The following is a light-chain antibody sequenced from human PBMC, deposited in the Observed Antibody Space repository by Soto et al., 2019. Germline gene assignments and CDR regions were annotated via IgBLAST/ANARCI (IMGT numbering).Light chain of an antibody. CDR3: QQCYSPPWT. CDR1: QSVLVSSMNENC. J-gene: IGKJ1*01. V-gene: IGKV4-1*01. Sequence: DIVMTQSPASLAVSLGERAAIKCKSSQSVLVSSMNENCLGWYQQKPGQPPKLLIYWASTRASGVPDRFSGSGSGTDFTLTITNLQAEDVAVYYCQQCYSPPWTFGQGTQVEIK. CDR2: WAS.